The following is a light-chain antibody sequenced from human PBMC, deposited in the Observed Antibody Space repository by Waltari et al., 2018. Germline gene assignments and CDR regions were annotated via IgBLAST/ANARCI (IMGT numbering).Light chain of an antibody. V-gene: IGLV2-14*03. Sequence: QSALTQPASVSGSPGPSITISCTGTSSDVGGYNFVAWYQKHPGKAPKLMIYDVSNRPSGVSNRFSGSKSGNTASLTISGLQAEDEADYYCSSYTSSSTLVFGTGTKVTVL. CDR2: DVS. CDR3: SSYTSSSTLV. CDR1: SSDVGGYNF. J-gene: IGLJ1*01.